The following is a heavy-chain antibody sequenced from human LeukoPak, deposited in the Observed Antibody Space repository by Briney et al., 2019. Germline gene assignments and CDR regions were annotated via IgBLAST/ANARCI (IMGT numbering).Heavy chain of an antibody. D-gene: IGHD6-13*01. CDR2: TYYRSKWYN. CDR1: GDSVSSDSAA. Sequence: SQTLSLTCAISGDSVSSDSAAWNWIRQSPSRGLEWLGRTYYRSKWYNDYAVSVKSRITINPDTSKNQFSLQLNSVAPEDTAVYYCARGLRQQMVTYGMDVWGKGTTVTVSP. V-gene: IGHV6-1*01. CDR3: ARGLRQQMVTYGMDV. J-gene: IGHJ6*04.